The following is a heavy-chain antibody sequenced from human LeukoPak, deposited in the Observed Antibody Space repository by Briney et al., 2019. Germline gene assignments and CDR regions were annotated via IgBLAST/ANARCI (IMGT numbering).Heavy chain of an antibody. V-gene: IGHV4-59*12. CDR3: ARDRGTPDYYDTSGYDY. Sequence: SETLSLTCIDPGGSISSYYWSWIRQPPGKGLEWIGYIYYSGSTNYNPSLKSLVTISVDTSKNQFSLKLSSVTAADTAVYYCARDRGTPDYYDTSGYDYWGQGTLVTVSS. D-gene: IGHD3-22*01. CDR1: GGSISSYY. CDR2: IYYSGST. J-gene: IGHJ4*02.